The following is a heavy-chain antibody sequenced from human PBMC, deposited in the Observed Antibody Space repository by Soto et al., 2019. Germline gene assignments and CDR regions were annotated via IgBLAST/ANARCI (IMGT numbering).Heavy chain of an antibody. D-gene: IGHD3-10*01. CDR2: MNPNSGNT. CDR3: ARGNITMVRGVINTLDYYYYMDV. V-gene: IGHV1-8*01. Sequence: ASVKVSCKASGYTFTSYDINWVRQATGQGLEWMGWMNPNSGNTGYAQKFQGRVTMTRNTSISTAYMELSSLRSEDTAVYYCARGNITMVRGVINTLDYYYYMDVWGKGTTVTVSS. J-gene: IGHJ6*03. CDR1: GYTFTSYD.